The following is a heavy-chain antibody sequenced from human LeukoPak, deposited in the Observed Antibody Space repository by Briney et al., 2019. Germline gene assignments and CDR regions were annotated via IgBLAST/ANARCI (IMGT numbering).Heavy chain of an antibody. CDR2: IYISGTT. CDR3: ARQNFYRYCRSTSCYQPYYYYYMDV. D-gene: IGHD2-2*01. V-gene: IGHV4-59*10. Sequence: PSETLSLTCAVYGGSFSGYYWSWIRQPAGKGLEWIGRIYISGTTQYNPSLKSRVTISADTSKNQFSLKLTSVTAADTTVYYCARQNFYRYCRSTSCYQPYYYYYMDVWGKGTTVTISS. J-gene: IGHJ6*03. CDR1: GGSFSGYY.